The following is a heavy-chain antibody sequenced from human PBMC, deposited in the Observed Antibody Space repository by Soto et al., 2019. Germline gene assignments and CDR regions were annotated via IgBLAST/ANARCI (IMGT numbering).Heavy chain of an antibody. J-gene: IGHJ6*02. CDR1: GFTFSSYG. D-gene: IGHD3-10*01. V-gene: IGHV3-33*01. CDR2: IWYDGSNK. Sequence: GGSLRLSCAASGFTFSSYGMHWVRQAPGKGLEWVAVIWYDGSNKYYADSVKGRFTISRDNSKNTLYLQMNSRRAEETAVYYCARDKTMVRGDKGGNYYYYYGMDVWGQGTTVTVSS. CDR3: ARDKTMVRGDKGGNYYYYYGMDV.